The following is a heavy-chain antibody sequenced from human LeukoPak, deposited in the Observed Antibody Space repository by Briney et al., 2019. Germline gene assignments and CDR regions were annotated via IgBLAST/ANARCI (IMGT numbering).Heavy chain of an antibody. V-gene: IGHV3-30*18. J-gene: IGHJ4*02. D-gene: IGHD3-22*01. CDR1: GFTFENFG. Sequence: GGSLRLSCAASGFTFENFGMHWVRHSPGKGLEWVALISHDGAHKYYPDSVKGRFTISRDNSKNTLYLQMTSLRPEDTALYYCAKDRSYYYDSSGYYSYYFDYWGQGTLVTVSS. CDR3: AKDRSYYYDSSGYYSYYFDY. CDR2: ISHDGAHK.